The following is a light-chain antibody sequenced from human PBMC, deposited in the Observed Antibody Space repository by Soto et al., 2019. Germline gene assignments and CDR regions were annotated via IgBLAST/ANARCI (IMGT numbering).Light chain of an antibody. CDR1: QSVTNS. Sequence: EIALTQSPVTLSLSPGARAALSCLASQSVTNSLAWYQQKPGQAPRLLVYDASNRATGIPTRFSGSGSGTDFTLTISNLEPEDFAVYYCQQHISWPLTFGGGTKVDIK. V-gene: IGKV3-11*01. J-gene: IGKJ4*01. CDR3: QQHISWPLT. CDR2: DAS.